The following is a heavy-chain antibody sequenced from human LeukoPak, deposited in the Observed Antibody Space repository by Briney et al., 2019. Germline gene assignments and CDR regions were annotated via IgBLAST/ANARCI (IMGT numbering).Heavy chain of an antibody. Sequence: PSETLSLTCTVSGGSVSSGSYYWTWIRQPPGKGLEWIGYIYYSGSTNYNPSLKSRVTISVDTSKNQFSLKLSSVTAADTAVYYCARVAAGGYYYYGMDVWGQGTTVTVSS. CDR2: IYYSGST. J-gene: IGHJ6*02. D-gene: IGHD3-16*01. CDR1: GGSVSSGSYY. V-gene: IGHV4-61*01. CDR3: ARVAAGGYYYYGMDV.